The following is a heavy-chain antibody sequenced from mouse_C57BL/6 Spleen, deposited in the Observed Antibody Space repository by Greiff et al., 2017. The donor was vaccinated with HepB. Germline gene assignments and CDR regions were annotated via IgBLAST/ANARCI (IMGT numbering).Heavy chain of an antibody. D-gene: IGHD6-1*01. CDR1: GYTFTSYW. CDR3: AREGPPYAMDY. V-gene: IGHV1-55*01. Sequence: QVQLQQPGAELVKPGASVKMSCKASGYTFTSYWITWVKQRPGQGLEWIGDIYPGSGSTNYNEKFKSKATLTVDTASSTAYMQLSSLTSEDSAVYYCAREGPPYAMDYWGQGTSVTVSS. CDR2: IYPGSGST. J-gene: IGHJ4*01.